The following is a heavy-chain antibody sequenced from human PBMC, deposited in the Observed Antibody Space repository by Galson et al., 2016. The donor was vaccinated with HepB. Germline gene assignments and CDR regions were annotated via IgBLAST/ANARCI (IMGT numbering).Heavy chain of an antibody. CDR1: GYTFTDYY. D-gene: IGHD3-3*02. CDR2: INPNNAAT. V-gene: IGHV1-46*01. CDR3: GRDDTGQSLRERQSPPGATFL. Sequence: SVKVSCKASGYTFTDYYIHWARQAPGQGLEWMGIINPNNAATTFAENFQGRVTITRDTSTSTVHMELGSLTSEDTAVYYCGRDDTGQSLRERQSPPGATFLWGRGTLVTVSA. J-gene: IGHJ4*02.